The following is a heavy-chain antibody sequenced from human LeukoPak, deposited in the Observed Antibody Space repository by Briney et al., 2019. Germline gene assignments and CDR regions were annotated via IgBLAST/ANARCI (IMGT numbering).Heavy chain of an antibody. V-gene: IGHV1-18*01. CDR2: ISAYNGNT. CDR3: ARENMGRWLHEGRDY. Sequence: GASVKVSCKASGYTFTSYGISWVRQAPGQGLEWMGWISAYNGNTNYAQKLHGRVTMTTDTSTSTAYMELRSLRSDDTAVYYCARENMGRWLHEGRDYWGQGTLVTVSS. D-gene: IGHD5-24*01. CDR1: GYTFTSYG. J-gene: IGHJ4*02.